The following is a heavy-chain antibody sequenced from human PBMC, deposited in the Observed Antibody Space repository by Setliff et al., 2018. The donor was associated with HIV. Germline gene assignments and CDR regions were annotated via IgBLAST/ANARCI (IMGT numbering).Heavy chain of an antibody. V-gene: IGHV1-46*01. CDR3: ARNQGDASGWYAGDY. CDR2: INTSGGSA. J-gene: IGHJ4*01. CDR1: GYTFTSYP. Sequence: GASVKVSCKASGYTFTSYPMHWVRQAPGQGLEWMGGINTSGGSAGYAEKFRGRVTMTRDTSTNTVYMDLRNLRSEDTAVYYCARNQGDASGWYAGDYWGHGTLVTVSS. D-gene: IGHD6-19*01.